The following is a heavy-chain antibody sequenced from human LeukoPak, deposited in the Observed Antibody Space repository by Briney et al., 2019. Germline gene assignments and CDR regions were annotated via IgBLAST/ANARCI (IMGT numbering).Heavy chain of an antibody. J-gene: IGHJ5*02. CDR1: GFTFSSYA. CDR2: ISGSGGSK. CDR3: AKDPAGAWYPLNWFDP. V-gene: IGHV3-23*01. Sequence: GGSMRLSCAASGFTFSSYAMSWVRQAPGKGLEWVSAISGSGGSKYYADSVKGRLTSSRDNSKNTLYLPMNRLRAGDTAVYYCAKDPAGAWYPLNWFDPWGQGTLVTVSS. D-gene: IGHD2-15*01.